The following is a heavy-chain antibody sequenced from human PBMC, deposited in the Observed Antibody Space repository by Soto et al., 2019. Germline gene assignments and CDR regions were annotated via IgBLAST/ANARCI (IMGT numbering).Heavy chain of an antibody. V-gene: IGHV4-39*01. CDR1: GGSISSSSYY. CDR3: ARLNYGDPLYYYYYMDV. J-gene: IGHJ6*03. Sequence: SETLSLTCTVSGGSISSSSYYWGWIRQPPGKGLEWIGSIYYSGSTYYNPSLKSRVTISVDTSKNQFSLKLSSVTAADTAVYYCARLNYGDPLYYYYYMDVWGKGTTVTVS. D-gene: IGHD4-17*01. CDR2: IYYSGST.